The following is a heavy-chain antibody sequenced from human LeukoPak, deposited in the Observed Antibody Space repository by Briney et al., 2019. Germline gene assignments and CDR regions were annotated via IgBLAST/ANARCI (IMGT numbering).Heavy chain of an antibody. CDR3: AKAFLYYYDSSAIDY. CDR2: IKQDGSEK. D-gene: IGHD3-22*01. CDR1: GFTFSSYW. Sequence: PGGSLRLSCAASGFTFSSYWMSWVRQAPGKGLEWVANIKQDGSEKYYVDSVKGRFTISRDNAKNSLYLQMNSLRAEDTALYYCAKAFLYYYDSSAIDYWGQGTLVTVSS. J-gene: IGHJ4*02. V-gene: IGHV3-7*03.